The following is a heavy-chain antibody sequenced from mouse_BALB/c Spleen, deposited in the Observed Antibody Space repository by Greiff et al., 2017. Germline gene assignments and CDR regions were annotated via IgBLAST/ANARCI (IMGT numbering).Heavy chain of an antibody. D-gene: IGHD4-1*01. CDR1: GYTFTSYW. CDR2: IYPGDGDT. CDR3: AIHWDAYFDY. J-gene: IGHJ2*01. Sequence: QVQLKQSGAELARPGASVKLSCKASGYTFTSYWMQWVKQRPGQGLEWIGAIYPGDGDTRYTQKFKGKATLTADKSSSTAYMQLSSLASEDSAVYYCAIHWDAYFDYWGQGTTLTVSS. V-gene: IGHV1-87*01.